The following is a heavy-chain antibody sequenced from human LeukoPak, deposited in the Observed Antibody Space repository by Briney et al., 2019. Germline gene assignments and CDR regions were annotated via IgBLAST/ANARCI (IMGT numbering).Heavy chain of an antibody. D-gene: IGHD3-3*01. V-gene: IGHV3-23*01. CDR1: GFTFSSYG. J-gene: IGHJ5*02. Sequence: GGTLRLSCAASGFTFSSYGMSWVRQAPGKGLEWVSAISGSGGSTYYADSVKGRFTISRDNAKNSLYLQMNSLRAEDTAVYYCARDYDFWSVKVFDPWGQGTLVTVSS. CDR2: ISGSGGST. CDR3: ARDYDFWSVKVFDP.